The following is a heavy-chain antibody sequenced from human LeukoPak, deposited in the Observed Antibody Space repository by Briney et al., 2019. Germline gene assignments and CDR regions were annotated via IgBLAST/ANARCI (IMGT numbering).Heavy chain of an antibody. V-gene: IGHV1-3*01. J-gene: IGHJ4*02. CDR2: INAGDGNT. D-gene: IGHD2-2*01. Sequence: ASAKVSCKASGYTFISYAIHWVRQAPGQRLEWMGWINAGDGNTKYSQKFQGRVTITRDTSASTAYMELSSLRSEDTAVYYCARGPLISSASSGTDYWGQGTLVTVSS. CDR1: GYTFISYA. CDR3: ARGPLISSASSGTDY.